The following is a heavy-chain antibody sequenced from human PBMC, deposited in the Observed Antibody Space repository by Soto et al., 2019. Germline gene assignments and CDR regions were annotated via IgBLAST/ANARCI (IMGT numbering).Heavy chain of an antibody. Sequence: EVQLVESGGGLVQPGGSLRVSCAAFGFTLSRYSMNWVRQAPGKGLEWLSYIDSSSATIYYADSVKGRFIISRDNAKNSLYLQMNSLRDEDTAVYYCARGGVATIFGDSWGQGTLVTVSS. J-gene: IGHJ4*02. V-gene: IGHV3-48*02. D-gene: IGHD5-12*01. CDR1: GFTLSRYS. CDR3: ARGGVATIFGDS. CDR2: IDSSSATI.